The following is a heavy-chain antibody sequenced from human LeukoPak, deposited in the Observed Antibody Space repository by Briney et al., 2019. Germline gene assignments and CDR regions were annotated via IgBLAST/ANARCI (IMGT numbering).Heavy chain of an antibody. Sequence: ASVKVSCKASGYTFTSYGISWVRQAPGQGLEWMGWISAYNGNTNYAQKLQGRVTMTRDTSTSTVYMELSSLRSEDTAVYYCARDLRAAAGKAGDNWFDPWGQGTLVTVSS. CDR1: GYTFTSYG. D-gene: IGHD6-13*01. CDR2: ISAYNGNT. V-gene: IGHV1-18*01. CDR3: ARDLRAAAGKAGDNWFDP. J-gene: IGHJ5*02.